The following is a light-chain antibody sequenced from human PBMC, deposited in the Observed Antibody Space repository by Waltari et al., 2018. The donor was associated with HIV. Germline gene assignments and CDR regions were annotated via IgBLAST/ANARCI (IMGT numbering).Light chain of an antibody. Sequence: SALTQPRPVSGSPGPSVAISCTGTSIDVRGYSYVSWYQLHPGKAPKLMIYDVTKRPSGVPARFSGSKSGNTASLTISGLQAEDEAEYYCCSYAGTYTWVFGGGTKLTVL. CDR1: SIDVRGYSY. V-gene: IGLV2-11*01. CDR3: CSYAGTYTWV. J-gene: IGLJ3*02. CDR2: DVT.